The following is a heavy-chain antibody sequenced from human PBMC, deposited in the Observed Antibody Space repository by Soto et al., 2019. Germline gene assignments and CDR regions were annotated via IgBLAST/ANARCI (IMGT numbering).Heavy chain of an antibody. CDR1: GGDFRKYA. D-gene: IGHD2-15*01. Sequence: RGELRVSCSGSGGDFRKYAMHGGRQAPGKGPEYLSGISSNGDTTYSADSVKDRITISRDNSNNAVYLQLSSLTTADTAVYHCVKGRCFSTTSSTVFLYSLALRTPLTVSVLHN. J-gene: IGHJ5*01. CDR2: ISSNGDTT. CDR3: VKGRCFSTTSSTVFLYSLALRTPLTVSVLHN. V-gene: IGHV3-64D*06.